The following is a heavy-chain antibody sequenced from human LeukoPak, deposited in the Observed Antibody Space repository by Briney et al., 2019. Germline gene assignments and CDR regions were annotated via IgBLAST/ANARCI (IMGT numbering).Heavy chain of an antibody. CDR1: GYTFTSYG. J-gene: IGHJ4*02. D-gene: IGHD3-10*01. Sequence: ASVKVSCKASGYTFTSYGISWVRQAPGQGLEWMGWISAYNGNTNYAQKLQGRVTMTTDPSTRTAYMEVRSLSSDDTAVYYCARVIPPSTMVRGPPPPDYWGQGPLVTVSS. CDR2: ISAYNGNT. V-gene: IGHV1-18*04. CDR3: ARVIPPSTMVRGPPPPDY.